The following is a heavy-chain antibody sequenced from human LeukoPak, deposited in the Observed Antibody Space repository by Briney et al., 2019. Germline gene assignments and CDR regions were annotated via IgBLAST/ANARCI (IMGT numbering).Heavy chain of an antibody. CDR2: INHSGST. CDR1: GGSFSGYY. Sequence: SETLSLTCAVYGGSFSGYYWSWIRQPPGKGLEWIGEINHSGSTNYNPSLKSRVTISVDTSKNQFSLKLSSVTAADTAVYYCARTQPRVLMVSAFVRPGSRNWFDPWGQGTLVTVSS. J-gene: IGHJ5*02. D-gene: IGHD2-8*01. V-gene: IGHV4-34*01. CDR3: ARTQPRVLMVSAFVRPGSRNWFDP.